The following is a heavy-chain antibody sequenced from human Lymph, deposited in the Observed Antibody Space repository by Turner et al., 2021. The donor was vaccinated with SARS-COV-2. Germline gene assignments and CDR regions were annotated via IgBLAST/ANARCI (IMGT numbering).Heavy chain of an antibody. D-gene: IGHD3-16*01. CDR3: ARRGEGTRLWAALDS. Sequence: EVQLVQSGAAVKKPGESLKISCEGSGYSFTSYWIGWVRQMPGKGLEWRESIYPGDSETRYSPSLQGQVTISADKSISTDYLQWSRLKASDTAMDYCARRGEGTRLWAALDSWGQGTLVTVSS. V-gene: IGHV5-51*01. CDR2: IYPGDSET. CDR1: GYSFTSYW. J-gene: IGHJ4*02.